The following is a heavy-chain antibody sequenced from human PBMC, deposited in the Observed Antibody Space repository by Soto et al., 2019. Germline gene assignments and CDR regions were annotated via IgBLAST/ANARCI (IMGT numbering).Heavy chain of an antibody. J-gene: IGHJ4*02. D-gene: IGHD3-10*01. Sequence: QLQLQESGPGLVKPSETLSLTCTVSGGSISSSSYYWGWIRQPPGKGLEWIGSIYYSGSTYYNPSLKSRVTISVDTSKNQFSLKLSSVTAADTAVYYCAGLLWFGELRVDYWGQGTLVTVSS. V-gene: IGHV4-39*01. CDR1: GGSISSSSYY. CDR3: AGLLWFGELRVDY. CDR2: IYYSGST.